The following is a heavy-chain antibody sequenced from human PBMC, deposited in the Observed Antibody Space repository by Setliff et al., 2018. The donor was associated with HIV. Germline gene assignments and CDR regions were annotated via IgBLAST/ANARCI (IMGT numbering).Heavy chain of an antibody. J-gene: IGHJ3*02. CDR1: GFTLSSHE. V-gene: IGHV3-48*03. Sequence: GESLTISCVASGFTLSSHEMSWVRQAPGKGLEWVSYISNSGTTIYYADSVKGRFTISRDNGKNSLYLQMTSLRADDTALYYCAREGQATDSFDMWGQGTMVTVSS. CDR3: AREGQATDSFDM. CDR2: ISNSGTTI. D-gene: IGHD5-12*01.